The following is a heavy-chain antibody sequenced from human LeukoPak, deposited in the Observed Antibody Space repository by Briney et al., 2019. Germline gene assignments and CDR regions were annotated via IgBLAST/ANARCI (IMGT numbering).Heavy chain of an antibody. CDR3: SKDRYSSRAAGAEN. J-gene: IGHJ1*01. Sequence: GGSLRLSCAASGFTFSSYAMSSVRQAPGKGLEGVSAISGSGGSTYYADSVRGRFIISRDNSKNTLYLQMNSLRAEDTAIYYCSKDRYSSRAAGAENWGQGALVTVSS. CDR1: GFTFSSYA. D-gene: IGHD6-13*01. CDR2: ISGSGGST. V-gene: IGHV3-23*01.